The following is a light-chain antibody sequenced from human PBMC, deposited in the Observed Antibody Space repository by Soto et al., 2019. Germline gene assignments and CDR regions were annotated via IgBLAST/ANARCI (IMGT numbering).Light chain of an antibody. Sequence: EIVLTQSPGTLSLSPGERATLSCWASQSVSFSYLAWYQQKPGQAPRLLIYGASSRAAVIPNRFSGSGSGTDFTITISRLEPEDFAVYDCQQYGSSPGTFGQGTKLEIK. V-gene: IGKV3-20*01. CDR1: QSVSFSY. J-gene: IGKJ2*01. CDR2: GAS. CDR3: QQYGSSPGT.